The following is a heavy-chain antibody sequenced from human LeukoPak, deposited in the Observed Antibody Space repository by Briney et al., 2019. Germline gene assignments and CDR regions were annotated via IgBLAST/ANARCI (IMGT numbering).Heavy chain of an antibody. CDR3: AKLDILTGYSPYV. V-gene: IGHV3-33*06. CDR2: IWYDGSNK. J-gene: IGHJ6*02. Sequence: GGSLRLSCAASGFTFSSYGMHWVRQAPGKGLEWVAVIWYDGSNKYYADSVKGRFTISRDNSKNTLYLQMNSLRAEDTAVYYCAKLDILTGYSPYVWGRGTTVTVSS. CDR1: GFTFSSYG. D-gene: IGHD3-9*01.